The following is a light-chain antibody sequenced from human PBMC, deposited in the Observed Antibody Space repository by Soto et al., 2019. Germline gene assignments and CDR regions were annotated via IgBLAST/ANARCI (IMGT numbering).Light chain of an antibody. CDR1: SSDVGGYHY. J-gene: IGLJ1*01. CDR3: SSYAGSSNV. V-gene: IGLV2-8*01. CDR2: EVN. Sequence: QSALTQPPSASGSPGQSVAISCTGTSSDVGGYHYVSWYQQHPGKAPKLMIYEVNKRPSGVPDRFSRSKSGNTASLTVSGLQAEDEADYYCSSYAGSSNVFGTGTKLTVL.